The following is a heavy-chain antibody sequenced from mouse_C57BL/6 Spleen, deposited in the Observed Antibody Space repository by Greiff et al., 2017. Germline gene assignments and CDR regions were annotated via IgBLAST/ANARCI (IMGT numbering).Heavy chain of an antibody. D-gene: IGHD4-1*01. CDR3: ARRELTGTWYFDI. V-gene: IGHV1-85*01. CDR1: GYTFTSYD. Sequence: QVQLQQSGPELVKPGASVKLSCKASGYTFTSYDINWVKQRPGQGLEWIGWIYPRDGSTKYNEQFKGKATLTVDTSSSTAYMELHSLTSEDSAVYFCARRELTGTWYFDIWGTGTTVTVSS. J-gene: IGHJ1*03. CDR2: IYPRDGST.